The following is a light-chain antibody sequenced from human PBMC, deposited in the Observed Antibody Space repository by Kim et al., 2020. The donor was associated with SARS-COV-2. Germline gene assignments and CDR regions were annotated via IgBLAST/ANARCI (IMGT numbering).Light chain of an antibody. J-gene: IGKJ4*01. CDR2: AAS. Sequence: SGGDRVTITYRASQSISSYLNWYQQKPGKAPKLLIYAASSLQSGVPSRFSGSGSGTDFTLTISSLQPEDFATYYCQQSYSTPPLTFGGGTKVDIK. CDR3: QQSYSTPPLT. V-gene: IGKV1-39*01. CDR1: QSISSY.